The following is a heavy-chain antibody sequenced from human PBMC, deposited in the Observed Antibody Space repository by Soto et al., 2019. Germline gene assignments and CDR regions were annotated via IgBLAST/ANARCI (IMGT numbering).Heavy chain of an antibody. V-gene: IGHV4-59*08. CDR3: ARPIVVVPAAHGSYYMDV. CDR2: IYYSGST. CDR1: GGSISSYY. Sequence: SETLSLTCTVSGGSISSYYWSWIRQPPGKGLEWIGYIYYSGSTNYNPSLKSRVTISVDTSKNQFSLKLGSVTAADTAVYYCARPIVVVPAAHGSYYMDVWGKGTTVTVSS. J-gene: IGHJ6*03. D-gene: IGHD2-2*01.